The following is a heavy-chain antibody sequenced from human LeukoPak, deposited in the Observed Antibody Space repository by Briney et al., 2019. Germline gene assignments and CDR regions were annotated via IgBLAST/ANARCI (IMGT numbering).Heavy chain of an antibody. CDR2: IFNGGST. J-gene: IGHJ4*02. D-gene: IGHD5-12*01. V-gene: IGHV3-53*01. CDR1: GFAVSSNH. Sequence: GGSLRLSCAASGFAVSSNHMNWVRQAPGKGLEWVSVIFNGGSTYYADSVKGRFTISRDNSKNTLYLQMNSLSAEDTAVYYCAYSGYDRYFDYWGQGTLVTVSS. CDR3: AYSGYDRYFDY.